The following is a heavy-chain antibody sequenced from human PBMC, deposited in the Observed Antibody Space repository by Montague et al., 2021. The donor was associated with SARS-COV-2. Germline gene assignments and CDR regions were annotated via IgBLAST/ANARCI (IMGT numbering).Heavy chain of an antibody. CDR2: INHSGTT. CDR1: YGSFSGYY. Sequence: SETLSLTCTVYYGSFSGYYWSWIRQAPGKGLEWIGEINHSGTTNYNPSLKSRVTMSVDTSKNQFSLNLTSVSAADTAVYYCARGGSFRFDDVCYLPRSGFDSWGQGTLVTVSS. D-gene: IGHD2-8*01. CDR3: ARGGSFRFDDVCYLPRSGFDS. V-gene: IGHV4-34*01. J-gene: IGHJ5*01.